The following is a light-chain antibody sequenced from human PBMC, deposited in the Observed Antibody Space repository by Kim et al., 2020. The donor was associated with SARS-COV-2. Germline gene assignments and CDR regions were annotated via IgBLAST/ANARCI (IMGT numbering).Light chain of an antibody. V-gene: IGKV4-1*01. J-gene: IGKJ1*01. CDR1: QTLFNSPNNGNY. Sequence: ATNNCMSSQTLFNSPNNGNYLAWYQQKPGQPPKVLIYWACTRESGVPDRFSGSGSGTDFTLAISSLQAEDVAVYYCQHYFITRSFGQGTKVNIK. CDR3: QHYFITRS. CDR2: WAC.